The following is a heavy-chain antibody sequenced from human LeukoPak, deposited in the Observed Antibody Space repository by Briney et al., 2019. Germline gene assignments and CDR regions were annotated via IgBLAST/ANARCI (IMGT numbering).Heavy chain of an antibody. CDR1: GFTFSSYW. J-gene: IGHJ4*02. V-gene: IGHV3-7*01. CDR2: INQDRGEK. CDR3: ASIVVVIGTRSFDY. D-gene: IGHD2-15*01. Sequence: GGSLRLSCAASGFTFSSYWMRWVRQAPGKGLEWVANINQDRGEKYYVDSVKGRFTISRDNAKNSLYLQMNSLRAEDTAVYYCASIVVVIGTRSFDYWGQGSLVSVSS.